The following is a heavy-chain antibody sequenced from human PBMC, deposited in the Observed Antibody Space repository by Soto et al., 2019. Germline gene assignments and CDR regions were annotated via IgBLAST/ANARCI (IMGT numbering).Heavy chain of an antibody. CDR2: ISSSSSYT. D-gene: IGHD2-8*01. V-gene: IGHV3-11*06. J-gene: IGHJ4*02. CDR3: ARTPDCTNGVCSAGFDY. Sequence: GGSLRLSGAASGFTFSDYYMSWIRQAPGKGLEWVSYISSSSSYTNYADSVKGRFTISRDNAKNALYLQMTSLRAEDTAVYYCARTPDCTNGVCSAGFDYWGQGTLVTVSS. CDR1: GFTFSDYY.